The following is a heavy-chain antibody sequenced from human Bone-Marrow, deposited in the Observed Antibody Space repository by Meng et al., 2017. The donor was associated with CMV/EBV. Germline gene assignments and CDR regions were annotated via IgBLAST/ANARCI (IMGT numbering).Heavy chain of an antibody. CDR2: INSDGSST. Sequence: GGSLRLSCAASGFTFSSYWMHWVRQAPGKGLVWVSRINSDGSSTSYADSVKGRFTISRDNAKNTLYLQMNSLRAEDTAVYYCARSPYYDFWSGYDWYFDLWGRGTLVTVYS. J-gene: IGHJ2*01. V-gene: IGHV3-74*01. CDR3: ARSPYYDFWSGYDWYFDL. D-gene: IGHD3-3*01. CDR1: GFTFSSYW.